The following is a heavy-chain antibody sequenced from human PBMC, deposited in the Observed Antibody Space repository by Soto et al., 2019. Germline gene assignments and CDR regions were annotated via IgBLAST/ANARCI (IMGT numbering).Heavy chain of an antibody. V-gene: IGHV1-18*01. CDR2: ISAYNGNT. Sequence: GXSVKVSFKASCYTFTSYCISWVRQAPGQGLEWMGWISAYNGNTNYAQKLQGRVTMTTDTSTSTAYMELRSLRSDDTAVYYRARPHTQWRRNQFDYWGQGTLVTVSS. CDR1: CYTFTSYC. J-gene: IGHJ4*02. CDR3: ARPHTQWRRNQFDY. D-gene: IGHD5-12*01.